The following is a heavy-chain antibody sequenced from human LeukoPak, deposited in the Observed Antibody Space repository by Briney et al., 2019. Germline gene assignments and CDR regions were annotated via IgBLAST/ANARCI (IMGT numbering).Heavy chain of an antibody. D-gene: IGHD3-22*01. V-gene: IGHV3-53*05. CDR1: GFTVSSNY. CDR2: IYSGGST. J-gene: IGHJ4*02. CDR3: AKDGEYGDYYDSSGYYYDY. Sequence: GGSLRLSCAASGFTVSSNYMSWVRQAPGKGLEWVSVIYSGGSTYYADSVRGRFTISRDNSKNSLYLQMNRLRTEDSALYCCAKDGEYGDYYDSSGYYYDYWVQGTLVTVSS.